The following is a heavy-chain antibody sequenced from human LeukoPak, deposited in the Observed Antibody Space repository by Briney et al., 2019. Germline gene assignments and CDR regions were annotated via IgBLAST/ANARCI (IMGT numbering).Heavy chain of an antibody. V-gene: IGHV3-7*01. Sequence: SGGSLRLSCAVSGFTLSAYWMTWVRQAPGKGLEWVANIKQDGSEKYYVDSVKGRFTISRDNAKNSLYLQMNSLRAEDTAVYYCARDQWGPDVWGKGTTVTVS. D-gene: IGHD2-8*01. CDR3: ARDQWGPDV. CDR2: IKQDGSEK. J-gene: IGHJ6*03. CDR1: GFTLSAYW.